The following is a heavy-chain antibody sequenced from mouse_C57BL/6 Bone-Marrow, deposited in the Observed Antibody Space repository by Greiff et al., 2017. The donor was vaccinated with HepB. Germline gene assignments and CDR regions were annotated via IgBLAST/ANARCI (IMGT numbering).Heavy chain of an antibody. CDR1: GYSITSGYY. D-gene: IGHD1-1*01. CDR2: ISYDGSN. V-gene: IGHV3-6*01. J-gene: IGHJ4*01. CDR3: ARGHYGSSSYAMDY. Sequence: DVKLQESGPGLVKPSQSLSLTCSVTGYSITSGYYWNWIRQFPGNILEWMGYISYDGSNNYNPSLKNRISITRDTSKNQFCLKLNSVTTEDTATYDCARGHYGSSSYAMDYWGQGTSVTVSS.